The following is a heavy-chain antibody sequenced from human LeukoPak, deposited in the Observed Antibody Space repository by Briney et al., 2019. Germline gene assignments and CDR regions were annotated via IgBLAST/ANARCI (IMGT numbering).Heavy chain of an antibody. CDR3: GRVGGRSKAAKGDAFDI. Sequence: GSLRLSCAASGFTFSSYSMNWVRQAPGKGLEWVSSISSGSTYMYYADSVKGRFTISRDNAQNSMYQQMNSLRAEDTAVYYCGRVGGRSKAAKGDAFDIWGQGTMVTVSS. CDR2: ISSGSTYM. CDR1: GFTFSSYS. D-gene: IGHD6-6*01. J-gene: IGHJ3*02. V-gene: IGHV3-21*01.